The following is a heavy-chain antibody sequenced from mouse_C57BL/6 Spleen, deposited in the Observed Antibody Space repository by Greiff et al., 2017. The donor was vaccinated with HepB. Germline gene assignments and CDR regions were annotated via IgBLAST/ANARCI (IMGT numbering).Heavy chain of an antibody. V-gene: IGHV5-4*01. J-gene: IGHJ1*03. Sequence: EVQLVESGGGLVKPGGSLQLSCAASGFTFSSYAMSWVRQTPEKRLEWVATISDGGSYTYYPDNVKGRFTISRDNAKNNLYLQMSHLKSEDTAMYYCAREDLLRYFDVWGTGTTVTVSS. CDR3: AREDLLRYFDV. CDR1: GFTFSSYA. CDR2: ISDGGSYT. D-gene: IGHD1-1*01.